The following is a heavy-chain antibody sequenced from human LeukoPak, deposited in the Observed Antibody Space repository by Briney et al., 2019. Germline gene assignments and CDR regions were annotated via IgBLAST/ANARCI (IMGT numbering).Heavy chain of an antibody. CDR3: ARGPGSQYYYYYYMDV. CDR1: GFTFSSYA. D-gene: IGHD3-10*01. V-gene: IGHV3-30*14. J-gene: IGHJ6*03. CDR2: ISYDESNK. Sequence: GGSLRLSCAASGFTFSSYAMSWVRQAPGKGLEWVAVISYDESNKYYADSVKGRFTISRDNSKNTLYLQMNSLRAEDTAVYYCARGPGSQYYYYYYMDVWGKGTTVTISS.